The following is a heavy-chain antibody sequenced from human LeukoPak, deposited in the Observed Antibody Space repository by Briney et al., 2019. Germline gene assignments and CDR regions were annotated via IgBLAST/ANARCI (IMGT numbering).Heavy chain of an antibody. D-gene: IGHD3-22*01. J-gene: IGHJ3*02. CDR1: GGSISSFY. CDR2: IYASGST. V-gene: IGHV4-4*07. CDR3: AREGPGIPDYYDSSGYYGVAFDI. Sequence: SETLSLTCTVSGGSISSFYWSWIRQPAGKGLEWIGLIYASGSTKYNPSLKSRVTMSVDTSKNQFSLKLSSVTAADTAVYYCAREGPGIPDYYDSSGYYGVAFDIWGQGTMVTVSS.